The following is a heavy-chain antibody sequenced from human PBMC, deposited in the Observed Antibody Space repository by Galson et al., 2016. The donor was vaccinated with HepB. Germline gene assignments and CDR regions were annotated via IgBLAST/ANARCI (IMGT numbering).Heavy chain of an antibody. CDR2: IKSKTDGETT. J-gene: IGHJ6*02. CDR3: TTGGGNWALGMDV. Sequence: SLRLSCAGSGFTFSNAWMSWVRQAPGKGLEWVGRIKSKTDGETTDYAAPVKGRFTISRDDSKNTLYLQMNSLKTEDTAVYYCTTGGGNWALGMDVWGQGTTVTVSS. CDR1: GFTFSNAW. V-gene: IGHV3-15*01. D-gene: IGHD1-1*01.